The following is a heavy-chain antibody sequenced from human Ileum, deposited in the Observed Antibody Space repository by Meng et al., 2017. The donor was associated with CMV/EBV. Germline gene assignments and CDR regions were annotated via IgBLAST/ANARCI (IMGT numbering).Heavy chain of an antibody. CDR3: HVGGYDMMYYYVTDV. J-gene: IGHJ6*02. CDR1: GFMFRKYV. CDR2: IHTGGNST. D-gene: IGHD5-12*01. Sequence: GGSLRLSCAASGFMFRKYVMSWSRQAPGKGLEWVSVIHTGGNSTHYADSVKGRFTMSRDISKNTMYLQMNSLRAEDTAVYYCHVGGYDMMYYYVTDVWGQGTTVTVSS. V-gene: IGHV3-23*03.